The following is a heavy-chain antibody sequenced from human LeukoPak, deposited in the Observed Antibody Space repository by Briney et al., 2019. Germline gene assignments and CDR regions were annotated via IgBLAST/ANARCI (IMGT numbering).Heavy chain of an antibody. Sequence: ASVKVSCKVSGYTLTELSMHWVRQAPGKGLEWMGGFDPEDGETIYAQKFQGRVTITTDESTSTAYMELSSLRSEDTAVYYCARGDIAARDFDYWGQGTLATVSS. J-gene: IGHJ4*02. CDR3: ARGDIAARDFDY. CDR2: FDPEDGET. D-gene: IGHD6-6*01. V-gene: IGHV1-24*01. CDR1: GYTLTELS.